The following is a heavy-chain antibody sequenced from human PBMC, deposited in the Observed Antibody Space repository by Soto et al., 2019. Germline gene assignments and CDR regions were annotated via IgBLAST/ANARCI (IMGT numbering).Heavy chain of an antibody. Sequence: GGSLRLSCAASGFTFSNYAMSWVRQAPGKGLEWVSIISGSGDSPYYADSVKGRFTISRDNSRNTLYLQMNSLRAGDSAKYYCAKDGTSGLYYFDYWGQGTLVTVSS. V-gene: IGHV3-23*01. D-gene: IGHD6-19*01. J-gene: IGHJ4*02. CDR1: GFTFSNYA. CDR3: AKDGTSGLYYFDY. CDR2: ISGSGDSP.